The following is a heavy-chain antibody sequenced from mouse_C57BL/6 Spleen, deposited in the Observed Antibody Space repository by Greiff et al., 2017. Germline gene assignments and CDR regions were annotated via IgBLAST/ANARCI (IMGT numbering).Heavy chain of an antibody. D-gene: IGHD2-4*01. Sequence: EVKLVESGGGLVQSGRSLRLSCATSGFTFSDFYMEWVRQAPGKGLEWIAASRNKANDYTTEYSASVKGRFIVSRDTSQSILYLQMNALRAEDTAIYYCARDSRLRGYFDVWGTGTTVTVSS. J-gene: IGHJ1*03. V-gene: IGHV7-1*01. CDR3: ARDSRLRGYFDV. CDR2: SRNKANDYTT. CDR1: GFTFSDFY.